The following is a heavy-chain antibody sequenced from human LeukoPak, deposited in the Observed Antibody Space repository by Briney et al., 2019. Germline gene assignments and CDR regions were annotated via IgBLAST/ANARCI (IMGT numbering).Heavy chain of an antibody. Sequence: GGSLRLXCAASGFTFSDYYMSWIRQAPGKGLEWVAFIRYDGSDNYYADSVKGRFTISRDNSKNTLYLQMNSLKAEDTAVYYCAKHSSRNYKFDYWGQGTLVTVSS. V-gene: IGHV3-30*02. CDR2: IRYDGSDN. D-gene: IGHD5-24*01. CDR3: AKHSSRNYKFDY. J-gene: IGHJ4*02. CDR1: GFTFSDYY.